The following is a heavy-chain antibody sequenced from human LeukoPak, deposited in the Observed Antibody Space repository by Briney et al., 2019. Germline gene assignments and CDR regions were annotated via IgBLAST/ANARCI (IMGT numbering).Heavy chain of an antibody. V-gene: IGHV3-23*01. D-gene: IGHD4/OR15-4a*01. CDR1: GLTFNIYD. Sequence: GGSLRLSCAASGLTFNIYDMHWVRQAPGKGLEWVSVISAGGGTKDYADSVKGRFSISRDNSKNTLFLQMNSLRAEDSAIYYCAKVPASATYYYFDYWGQGTLVTVSS. CDR2: ISAGGGTK. J-gene: IGHJ4*02. CDR3: AKVPASATYYYFDY.